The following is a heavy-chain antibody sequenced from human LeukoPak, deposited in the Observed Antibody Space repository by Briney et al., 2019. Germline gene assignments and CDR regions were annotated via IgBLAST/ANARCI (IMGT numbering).Heavy chain of an antibody. D-gene: IGHD3-22*01. J-gene: IGHJ4*02. CDR2: IYHSGST. Sequence: SETLSLTCAVSGGSISSSNWWSWVRQPPGKGLEWIGEIYHSGSTNYNPSLKSRATISVDTSKNQFSLKLSSVTAADTAVYYCASEYYDSSGYYLVVDYWGQGTLVTVSS. CDR3: ASEYYDSSGYYLVVDY. V-gene: IGHV4-4*02. CDR1: GGSISSSNW.